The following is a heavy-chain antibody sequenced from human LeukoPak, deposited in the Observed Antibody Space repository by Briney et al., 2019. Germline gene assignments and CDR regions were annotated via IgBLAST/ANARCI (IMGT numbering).Heavy chain of an antibody. V-gene: IGHV4-38-2*02. D-gene: IGHD1-7*01. CDR1: GYSIGSGYY. CDR2: IYHSGST. Sequence: SETLSLTCTVSGYSIGSGYYWGWIRPPPGKGLEWIGSIYHSGSTYYNPSLKSRVTISVDTSKNQFSLKLSSVTVADTAVYYCARGVRGSTSWNSYYNYFYLDVWGKGTTVTVSS. CDR3: ARGVRGSTSWNSYYNYFYLDV. J-gene: IGHJ6*03.